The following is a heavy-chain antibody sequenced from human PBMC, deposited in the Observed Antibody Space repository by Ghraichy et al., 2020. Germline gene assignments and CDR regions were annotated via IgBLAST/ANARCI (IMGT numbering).Heavy chain of an antibody. CDR2: INPSGGST. CDR1: GYTFTSYY. V-gene: IGHV1-46*01. Sequence: ASVKVSCKASGYTFTSYYMHWVRQAPGQGLEWMGIINPSGGSTSYAQKFQGRVTMTRDTSTSTVYMELSSLRSEDTAVYYCATMIVVTKGLDYWGQGTLVTVSS. J-gene: IGHJ4*02. D-gene: IGHD3-22*01. CDR3: ATMIVVTKGLDY.